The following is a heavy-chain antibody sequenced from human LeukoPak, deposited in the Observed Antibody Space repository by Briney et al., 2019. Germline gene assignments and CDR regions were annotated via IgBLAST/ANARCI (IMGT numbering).Heavy chain of an antibody. J-gene: IGHJ4*02. CDR3: ACGTYYYFDY. CDR1: GASISSYY. V-gene: IGHV4-59*01. D-gene: IGHD1-26*01. CDR2: IHYGRST. Sequence: SETLSLTCTVSGASISSYYWSLIRQPPGKGLEWIGYIHYGRSTNYNPSLKSRVTISVDTSKNQFSLNLDSVTAADTALYYCACGTYYYFDYWGQGTLVTVSS.